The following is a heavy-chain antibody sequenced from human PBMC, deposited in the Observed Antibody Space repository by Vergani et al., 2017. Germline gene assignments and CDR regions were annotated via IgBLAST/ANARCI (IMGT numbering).Heavy chain of an antibody. CDR2: ISGSGGST. J-gene: IGHJ4*02. D-gene: IGHD2-8*01. CDR1: GFTFSSYA. V-gene: IGHV3-23*01. CDR3: AKDGMDGVQTVGNY. Sequence: EVQLLESGGGLVQPGGSLRLSCAASGFTFSSYAMSWVRQAPGKGLEWVSAISGSGGSTYYADSVKCRFTISRDNSKTTLYLQMNSLRAEDTAVYYCAKDGMDGVQTVGNYWGQGTLVTVSS.